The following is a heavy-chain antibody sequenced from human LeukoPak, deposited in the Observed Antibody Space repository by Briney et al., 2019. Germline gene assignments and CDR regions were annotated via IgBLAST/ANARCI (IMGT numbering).Heavy chain of an antibody. CDR3: AKDSGEQWLNNWFDP. CDR2: ISYDGSKK. J-gene: IGHJ5*02. V-gene: IGHV3-30*18. CDR1: GFTFSSYG. Sequence: GRSLRLSCAASGFTFSSYGLHGVRQAPGKGLEWVAVISYDGSKKYYTDSVKGRFTISRDNSKNTLYLQMNSLRAEDTAVYYCAKDSGEQWLNNWFDPWGQGTLVTVSS. D-gene: IGHD6-19*01.